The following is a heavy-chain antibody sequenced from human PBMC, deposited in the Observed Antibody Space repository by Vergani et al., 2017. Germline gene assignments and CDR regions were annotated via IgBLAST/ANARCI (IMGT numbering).Heavy chain of an antibody. CDR2: IYPGDSDT. CDR3: ARDADGSGSYTGELGAFDI. CDR1: GYSFTSYW. D-gene: IGHD1-26*01. J-gene: IGHJ3*02. V-gene: IGHV5-51*03. Sequence: EVQLVQSGAEVKKPGESLKISCKGSGYSFTSYWIGWVRQMPGKGLEWMGIIYPGDSDTRYSPSFQGQVTISADKSISTDYLQWSSLRAEDTAVYYCARDADGSGSYTGELGAFDIWGQGTMVTVSS.